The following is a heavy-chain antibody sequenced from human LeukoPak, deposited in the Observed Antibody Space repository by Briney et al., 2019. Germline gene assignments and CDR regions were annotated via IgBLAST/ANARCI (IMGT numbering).Heavy chain of an antibody. CDR1: GFTFSSYG. CDR3: AKDWVSGPLSRDILTGYYGLGDY. Sequence: GVSLRLSCAASGFTFSSYGMHWVRQAPGKGLEWVAVISYDGSNKYYADSVKGRFTISRGNSKNTLYLQMNSLRAEDTAVYYCAKDWVSGPLSRDILTGYYGLGDYWGQGTLVTVSS. CDR2: ISYDGSNK. J-gene: IGHJ4*02. D-gene: IGHD3-9*01. V-gene: IGHV3-30*18.